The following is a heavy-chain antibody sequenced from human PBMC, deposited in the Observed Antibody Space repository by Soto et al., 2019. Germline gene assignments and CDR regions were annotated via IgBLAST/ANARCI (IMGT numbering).Heavy chain of an antibody. CDR2: ISAYNGNT. V-gene: IGHV1-18*04. Sequence: QVQLMQSGAEVKKPGASVKVSCKASGYTFTSYGISWVGQAPGQGLEWMGWISAYNGNTNYAQKLQGRVTMTTDTSTSTAYMELRSLRSDDTAVYYCARDQLGLWFGEPRFDYWGQGTLVTVSS. J-gene: IGHJ4*02. CDR1: GYTFTSYG. CDR3: ARDQLGLWFGEPRFDY. D-gene: IGHD3-10*01.